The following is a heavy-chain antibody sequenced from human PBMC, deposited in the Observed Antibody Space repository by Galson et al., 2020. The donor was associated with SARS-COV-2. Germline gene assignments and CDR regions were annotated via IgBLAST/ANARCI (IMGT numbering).Heavy chain of an antibody. D-gene: IGHD2-2*01. CDR1: GGSISSYY. Sequence: SETLSLTCTVSGGSISSYYWSWIRQPPGKGLEWIGYIYYSGSTNYNPSLKSRVTISVDTSKNQFSLKLSSVTAADTAVYYCARDLRVVPAAPQLYYYYYGMDVWGQGSTVTVSS. V-gene: IGHV4-59*01. CDR3: ARDLRVVPAAPQLYYYYYGMDV. CDR2: IYYSGST. J-gene: IGHJ6*02.